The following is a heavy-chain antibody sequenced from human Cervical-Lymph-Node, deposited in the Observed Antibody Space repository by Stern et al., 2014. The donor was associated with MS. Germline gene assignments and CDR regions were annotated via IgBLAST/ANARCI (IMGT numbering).Heavy chain of an antibody. CDR3: ASQI. CDR1: GFIFSNYA. V-gene: IGHV3-30*01. CDR2: VSSDGANT. J-gene: IGHJ3*02. Sequence: VQLVASGGGVVQPGRSLRLSCAASGFIFSNYALHWVRQPPGEGLEWVAVVSSDGANTDCADSVKGRFTIYRDNSKNTLYLQMNSLKIEDTAIYYCASQIWGQGTMVTVSS.